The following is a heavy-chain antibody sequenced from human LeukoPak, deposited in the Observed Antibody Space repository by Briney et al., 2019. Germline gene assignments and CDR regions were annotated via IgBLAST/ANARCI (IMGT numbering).Heavy chain of an antibody. D-gene: IGHD3-10*01. CDR2: ISFDASNK. CDR1: GFTFSSYG. CDR3: AKDVDPFGSGSYVEGFDY. Sequence: GGSLRLSCAASGFTFSSYGMHSVRQAPGKGLEWVAVISFDASNKYYADSVKGRFTISRDNSKNTLYLQMNSLRAEDTAVYYCAKDVDPFGSGSYVEGFDYWGQGTLVTVSS. V-gene: IGHV3-30*18. J-gene: IGHJ4*02.